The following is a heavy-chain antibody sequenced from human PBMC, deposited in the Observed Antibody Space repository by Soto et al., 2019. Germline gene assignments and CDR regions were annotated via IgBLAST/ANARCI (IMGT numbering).Heavy chain of an antibody. CDR3: NKVPSGWYDGY. CDR2: ISGSGGST. D-gene: IGHD6-19*01. J-gene: IGHJ4*02. V-gene: IGHV3-23*01. Sequence: GVLRLSCAASGFTFSSYAMSWVRQAPGKGLEWVSAISGSGGSTYYADSVKGRFTISRDNSKNTLYLQMNSLRAEDTAVYYCNKVPSGWYDGYWGQGTLVTVSS. CDR1: GFTFSSYA.